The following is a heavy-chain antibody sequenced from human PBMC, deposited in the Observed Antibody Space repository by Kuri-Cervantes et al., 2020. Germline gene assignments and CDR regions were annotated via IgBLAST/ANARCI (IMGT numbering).Heavy chain of an antibody. D-gene: IGHD7-27*01. Sequence: GESLKISCAASGFTFSSYGMHWVRQAPGKGLEWVAVIWYDGSNKYYADSVKGRSTISRDNSKNTLYLQMNSLRAEDTAVYYCAKVTGSPRSSYLRAFDIWGQGTMVTVSS. V-gene: IGHV3-33*06. CDR1: GFTFSSYG. CDR3: AKVTGSPRSSYLRAFDI. CDR2: IWYDGSNK. J-gene: IGHJ3*02.